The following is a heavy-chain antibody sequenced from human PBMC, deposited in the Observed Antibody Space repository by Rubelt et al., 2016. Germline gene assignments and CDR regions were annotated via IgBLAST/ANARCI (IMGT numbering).Heavy chain of an antibody. CDR1: GGSISSSSYY. J-gene: IGHJ4*02. CDR2: ISYSGST. CDR3: ARLSSGWYYFDY. D-gene: IGHD6-19*01. V-gene: IGHV4-39*01. Sequence: QLQLQESGPGLVKPSETLSLTCTVSGGSISSSSYYWGWIRQPPGKGLEWIGSISYSGSTYYNPSLQCRVYISVDTSKNHVSLKLSSVPAADTAVYYCARLSSGWYYFDYWGQGTLVAVSS.